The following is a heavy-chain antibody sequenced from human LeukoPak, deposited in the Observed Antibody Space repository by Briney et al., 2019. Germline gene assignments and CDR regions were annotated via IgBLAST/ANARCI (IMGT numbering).Heavy chain of an antibody. V-gene: IGHV1-46*01. Sequence: ASVKVSCKASGYTFTSYYMHWVRQAPGQGLEWMGIINPSGGSTSYAQKFQGRVTMTRNTSISTAYMELSSLRSEDTAVYYCARGAQGRYFDWLLRTYYGMDVWGQGTTVTVSS. J-gene: IGHJ6*02. CDR3: ARGAQGRYFDWLLRTYYGMDV. D-gene: IGHD3-9*01. CDR1: GYTFTSYY. CDR2: INPSGGST.